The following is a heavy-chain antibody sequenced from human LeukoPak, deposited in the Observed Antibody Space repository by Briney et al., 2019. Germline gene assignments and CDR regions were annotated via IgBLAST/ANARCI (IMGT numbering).Heavy chain of an antibody. CDR1: GGPINNYY. Sequence: SETLSLTCTVSGGPINNYYWAWIRQPAGKGQEWIGRIYTSGTTDYNPFLKSRITMSLDTSKNQFSLSLSSVTAADTAVYYCAREFKDYDGSGYYYAYWGQGTLVTVSS. J-gene: IGHJ4*02. D-gene: IGHD3-22*01. CDR3: AREFKDYDGSGYYYAY. V-gene: IGHV4-4*07. CDR2: IYTSGTT.